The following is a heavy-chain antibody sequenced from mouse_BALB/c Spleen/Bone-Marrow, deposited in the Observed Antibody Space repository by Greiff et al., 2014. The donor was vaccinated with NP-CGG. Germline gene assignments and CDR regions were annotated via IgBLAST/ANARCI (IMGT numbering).Heavy chain of an antibody. D-gene: IGHD1-1*01. CDR3: ASTITTVVAEDAMDY. J-gene: IGHJ4*01. CDR2: ISSGGSYT. CDR1: GFTFSSYG. V-gene: IGHV5-6*01. Sequence: EVQLVESGGDLVKPGGSLKLSCAASGFTFSSYGMSWVRQTPDKRLEWVATISSGGSYTYYPDSVKGRFTISRDNAKNTLYLQMSGLKSEDTAMYYCASTITTVVAEDAMDYWGQGTSVTVSS.